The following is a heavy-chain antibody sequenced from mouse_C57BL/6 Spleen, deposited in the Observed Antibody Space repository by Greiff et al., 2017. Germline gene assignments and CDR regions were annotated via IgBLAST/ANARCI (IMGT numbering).Heavy chain of an antibody. V-gene: IGHV3-6*01. CDR1: GYSITSGYY. CDR2: ISYDGSN. D-gene: IGHD2-3*01. Sequence: DVKLVESGPGLVKPSQSLSLTCSVTGYSITSGYYWNWIRQFPGNKLEWMGYISYDGSNNYNPSLKNRITITRDTSKNQFFLKLNSVTTEDTATYYCARDEGYYVQAWCAYGGQGTLVTVSA. CDR3: ARDEGYYVQAWCAY. J-gene: IGHJ3*01.